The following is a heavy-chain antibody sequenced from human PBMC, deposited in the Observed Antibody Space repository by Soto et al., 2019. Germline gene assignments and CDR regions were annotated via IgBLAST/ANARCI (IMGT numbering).Heavy chain of an antibody. D-gene: IGHD2-15*01. V-gene: IGHV1-24*01. CDR1: GYTLTELS. J-gene: IGHJ6*02. Sequence: RASVKVSCKVSGYTLTELSMHWVRQAPGKGLEWMGGFDPEDGETIYAQKFQGRVTMTEDTSTDTAYMELSSLRSEDTAVYYCATSGCSGGSCYSRHYYYGMDVWGQGTTVTV. CDR2: FDPEDGET. CDR3: ATSGCSGGSCYSRHYYYGMDV.